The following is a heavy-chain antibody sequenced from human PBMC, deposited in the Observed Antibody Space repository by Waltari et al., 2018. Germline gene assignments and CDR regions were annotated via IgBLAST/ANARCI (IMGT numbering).Heavy chain of an antibody. V-gene: IGHV4-38-2*02. CDR3: ARAPMSGAATGTFDF. J-gene: IGHJ4*02. D-gene: IGHD6-13*01. Sequence: QVQLQESGPGLVKPSETLSLTCTVSGYSITSGYYWGCIRQPPGKGLEWIGSIYHSGNTYYNPSLKGRLTISVDTSKNQFSLGLSSVTAADTAVYYWARAPMSGAATGTFDFWGLGSLVTVSP. CDR2: IYHSGNT. CDR1: GYSITSGYY.